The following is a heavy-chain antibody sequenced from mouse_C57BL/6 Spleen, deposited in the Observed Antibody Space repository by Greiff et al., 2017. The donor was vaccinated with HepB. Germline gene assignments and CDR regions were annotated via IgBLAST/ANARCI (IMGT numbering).Heavy chain of an antibody. CDR1: GYTFTDYY. D-gene: IGHD3-1*01. CDR3: ARSGLRGAMDY. V-gene: IGHV1-26*01. CDR2: INPNNGGT. J-gene: IGHJ4*01. Sequence: EVKLQQSGPELVKPGASVKISCKASGYTFTDYYMNWVKQSHGKSLEWIGDINPNNGGTSYNQKFKGKATLTVDKSSSTAYMELRSLTSEDSAVYYCARSGLRGAMDYWGQGTSVTVSS.